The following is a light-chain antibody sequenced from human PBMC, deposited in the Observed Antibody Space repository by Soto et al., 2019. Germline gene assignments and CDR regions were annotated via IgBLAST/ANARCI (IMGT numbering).Light chain of an antibody. CDR1: SSDVGGYNY. CDR3: SSYTSSTFYV. Sequence: QSALTQPASVSGSPGQSITISCTGTSSDVGGYNYVSWYQQHPGKAPKLMIYEVSNRPSGVSNRSSGSKSGNTASLTISGLQAEDEADYYCSSYTSSTFYVFGTGTQLTVL. V-gene: IGLV2-14*01. CDR2: EVS. J-gene: IGLJ1*01.